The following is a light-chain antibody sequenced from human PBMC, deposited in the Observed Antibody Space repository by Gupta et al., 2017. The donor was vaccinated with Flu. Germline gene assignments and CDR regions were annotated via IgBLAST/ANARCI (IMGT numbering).Light chain of an antibody. CDR3: QVCDSSTNQGV. CDR1: NTGSKS. J-gene: IGLJ3*02. V-gene: IGLV3-21*02. CDR2: DDS. Sequence: GLTQPPSVSVGPGQTARLTCGGANTGSKSVHWYQQKPSQATVLLVYDDSDRPSGLPERFSGFNSGNTGTLTTTLTISRVEAEDDAYYYSQVCDSSTNQGVFRGGTKLTV.